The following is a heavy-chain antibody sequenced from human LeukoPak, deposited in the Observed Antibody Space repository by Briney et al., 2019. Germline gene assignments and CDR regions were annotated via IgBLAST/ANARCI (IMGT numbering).Heavy chain of an antibody. V-gene: IGHV3-23*01. Sequence: GGSLRLSCAASGFTFSSYAMSWVRQAPGKGLEWVSAISGSGGSTYYADSVKGRFTISRDNSKNTLYLQMNSLRAEDTAVYYCAKGAVAGPGGVYYFDYWGQGTLVTVSS. CDR3: AKGAVAGPGGVYYFDY. CDR1: GFTFSSYA. CDR2: ISGSGGST. D-gene: IGHD6-19*01. J-gene: IGHJ4*02.